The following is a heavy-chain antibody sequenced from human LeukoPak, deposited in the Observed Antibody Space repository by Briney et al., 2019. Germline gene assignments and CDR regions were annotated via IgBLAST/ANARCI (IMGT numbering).Heavy chain of an antibody. Sequence: GGSLRLSCAASGFTFSSYAMSWVRQAPGKGLEWVSAISGSGGSTYYADSVKGRFTISRDNSKNTLYLQMNSQRAEDTAVYYCAKSLGYSYGHPFDYWGQGTLVTVSS. CDR3: AKSLGYSYGHPFDY. V-gene: IGHV3-23*01. D-gene: IGHD5-18*01. J-gene: IGHJ4*02. CDR1: GFTFSSYA. CDR2: ISGSGGST.